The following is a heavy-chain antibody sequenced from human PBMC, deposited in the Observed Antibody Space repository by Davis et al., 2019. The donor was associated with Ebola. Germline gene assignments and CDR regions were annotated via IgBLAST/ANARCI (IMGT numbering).Heavy chain of an antibody. J-gene: IGHJ4*02. V-gene: IGHV3-7*01. CDR2: INEDGSKK. CDR1: GSTFSSHW. Sequence: GESLKISCAVSGSTFSSHWMNWVRQAPGKELEWVASINEDGSKKYHVDSVKGRFTISRDNTKSSLYLQMNSLRVEDTAVYYCARLKANYWGQGTLVTVSS. CDR3: ARLKANY.